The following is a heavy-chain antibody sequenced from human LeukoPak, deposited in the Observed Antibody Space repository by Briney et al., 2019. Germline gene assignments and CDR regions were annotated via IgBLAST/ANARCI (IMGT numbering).Heavy chain of an antibody. CDR2: IYYSGST. Sequence: PSETLSLTCTVSGGSISSYYWSWIRQPPGKGLEWIGYIYYSGSTNYNPSLKSRVTISVDTSKNQFSLKLSSVTAADTAVYYCARANWFSRDAFDIWGQGTMVTVSS. V-gene: IGHV4-59*01. D-gene: IGHD7-27*01. J-gene: IGHJ3*02. CDR3: ARANWFSRDAFDI. CDR1: GGSISSYY.